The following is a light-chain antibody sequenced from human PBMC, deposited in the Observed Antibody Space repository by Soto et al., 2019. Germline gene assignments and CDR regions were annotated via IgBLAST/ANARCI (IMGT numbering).Light chain of an antibody. J-gene: IGKJ1*01. V-gene: IGKV3-20*01. CDR1: QSVSSSS. Sequence: EIVLTQSPGTLSLSPGEGASLSCRASQSVSSSSLAWYQQKPGQAPRLLIYGASSRATGIPDRFSGSGSGTDFTLTISRLEPEDFAVYYCQEYGRSPRTFGQGTKVDIK. CDR3: QEYGRSPRT. CDR2: GAS.